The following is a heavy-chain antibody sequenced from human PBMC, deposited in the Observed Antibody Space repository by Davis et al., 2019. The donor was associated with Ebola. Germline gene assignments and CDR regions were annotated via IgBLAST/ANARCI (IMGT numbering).Heavy chain of an antibody. D-gene: IGHD6-13*01. CDR3: ARWYGVAAALSWFDP. CDR1: GFTFTSSA. J-gene: IGHJ5*02. V-gene: IGHV1-58*01. Sequence: SVKVSCKASGFTFTSSAVQWVRQARGQRLEWIGWIVVGSGNTNYAQKFQERVTITRDTSASTAYMELSSLRSEDTAVYYCARWYGVAAALSWFDPWGQGTLVTVSS. CDR2: IVVGSGNT.